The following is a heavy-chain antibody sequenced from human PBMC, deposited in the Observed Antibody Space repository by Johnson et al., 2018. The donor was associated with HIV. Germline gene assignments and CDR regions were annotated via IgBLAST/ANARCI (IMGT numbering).Heavy chain of an antibody. CDR3: AREMAWEDAFDV. CDR1: GFTVSSNY. CDR2: IHSGGST. V-gene: IGHV3-66*01. Sequence: VQLVESGGDLVQPGGSLRLSCAASGFTVSSNYMSWVRQAPGKGLEWVSVIHSGGSTYYADSVKGRFTISRDNPKNSLYLQMNSLRAEDTAVYYCAREMAWEDAFDVWGQGTMVTVSS. J-gene: IGHJ3*01. D-gene: IGHD5-24*01.